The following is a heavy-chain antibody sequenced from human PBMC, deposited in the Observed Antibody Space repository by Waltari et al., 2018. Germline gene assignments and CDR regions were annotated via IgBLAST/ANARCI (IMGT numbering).Heavy chain of an antibody. CDR2: IYTSGST. CDR3: AREKNYDFWSGYSYYMDV. CDR1: GGSISSYY. V-gene: IGHV4-4*07. D-gene: IGHD3-3*01. Sequence: QVQLQESGPGLVKPSETPSLTCTVSGGSISSYYWSWIRQPAGKGLEWIGRIYTSGSTNYNPSRKSRVTMSVDTSKNQFSLKRSSVTAADTAVYYCAREKNYDFWSGYSYYMDVWGKGTTVTISS. J-gene: IGHJ6*03.